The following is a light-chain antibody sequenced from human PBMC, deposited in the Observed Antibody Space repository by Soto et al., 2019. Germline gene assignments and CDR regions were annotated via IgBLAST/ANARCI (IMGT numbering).Light chain of an antibody. V-gene: IGKV3-15*01. CDR1: QSVSSN. CDR3: QQYNNWPTWT. CDR2: SAS. J-gene: IGKJ1*01. Sequence: EIVMTQSPATLSVSPGERATLSCRASQSVSSNLAWYQQKPGQAPRLLIYSASTRATGIPARFSGSGSGTEFTLTISSLQSEDSAVYYCQQYNNWPTWTFGQGTKVEIK.